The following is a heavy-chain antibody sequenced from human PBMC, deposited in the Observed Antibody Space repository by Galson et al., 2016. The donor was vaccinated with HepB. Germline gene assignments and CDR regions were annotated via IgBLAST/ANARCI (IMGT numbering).Heavy chain of an antibody. Sequence: SLRLSCAASGFTSYTFTMHWVRQSPGKGPECVAAISFDGSNRHYADSVRGRFTISRDNPRNTLYLQMDSLTTEDTAVYYCARGEIGTTLDWGQGALVTVSS. CDR1: GFTSYTFT. CDR2: ISFDGSNR. D-gene: IGHD4-23*01. CDR3: ARGEIGTTLD. V-gene: IGHV3-30-3*01. J-gene: IGHJ4*02.